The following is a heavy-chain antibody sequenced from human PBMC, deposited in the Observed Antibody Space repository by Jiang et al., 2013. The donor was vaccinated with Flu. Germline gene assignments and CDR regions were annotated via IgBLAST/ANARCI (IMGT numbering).Heavy chain of an antibody. Sequence: KPGASVKASCKASGYTLPAMVSAGCDRPSDKGLSGWDGSATYNGNTNYAQKLQGRVTMTTDTSTSTAYMELRSLRSDDTAVYYCARDLRPRWVGATYLQDYWGQGTLVTVSS. CDR1: GYTLPAMV. J-gene: IGHJ4*02. CDR3: ARDLRPRWVGATYLQDY. D-gene: IGHD1-26*01. CDR2: SATYNGNT. V-gene: IGHV1-18*01.